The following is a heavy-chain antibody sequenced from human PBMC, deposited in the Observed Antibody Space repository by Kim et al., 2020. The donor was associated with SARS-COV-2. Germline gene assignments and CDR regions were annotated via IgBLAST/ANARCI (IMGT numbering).Heavy chain of an antibody. CDR2: ISYDGSNK. D-gene: IGHD2-2*02. J-gene: IGHJ6*01. CDR3: AKDFDIVVVPAAIRYYY. CDR1: GFTFSSYG. V-gene: IGHV3-30*18. Sequence: GGSLRLSCAASGFTFSSYGMHWVRQAPGKGLEWVAVISYDGSNKYYADSVKGRFTISRDNSKNTLYLQMNSLRAEDTAVYYCAKDFDIVVVPAAIRYYY.